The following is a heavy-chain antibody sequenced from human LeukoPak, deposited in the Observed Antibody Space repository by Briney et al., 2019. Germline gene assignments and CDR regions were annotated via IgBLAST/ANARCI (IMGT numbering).Heavy chain of an antibody. D-gene: IGHD2-15*01. CDR2: IYHSGST. Sequence: PSETLSLTCAVSGGSISSSNWWSWVRQPPGKGLEWIGEIYHSGSTNYNPSLRSRVTISVDRSKNQSSLKLSSVTAADTAVYYCARGGYCSGGSCYRRGNWFDPWGQGTLVTVSS. CDR1: GGSISSSNW. J-gene: IGHJ5*02. CDR3: ARGGYCSGGSCYRRGNWFDP. V-gene: IGHV4-4*02.